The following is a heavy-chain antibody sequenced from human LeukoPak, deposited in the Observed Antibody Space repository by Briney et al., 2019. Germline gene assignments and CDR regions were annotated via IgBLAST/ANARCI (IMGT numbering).Heavy chain of an antibody. CDR3: AREGVHDYGDYGGIFDY. D-gene: IGHD4-17*01. Sequence: GASVKVSCKASGGTFSSYAISWVRQAPGQGLEWMGGIIPIFGTANYAQKFQGRVTITADKSTSTAYMELSSLRSEDTAVYYCAREGVHDYGDYGGIFDYWGQGPLVTVSS. J-gene: IGHJ4*02. CDR2: IIPIFGTA. V-gene: IGHV1-69*06. CDR1: GGTFSSYA.